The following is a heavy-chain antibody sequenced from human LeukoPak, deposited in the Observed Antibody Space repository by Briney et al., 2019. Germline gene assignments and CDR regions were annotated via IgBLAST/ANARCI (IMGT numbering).Heavy chain of an antibody. CDR3: ARTGSSKLDIVVVPAAIGDWFDP. CDR1: RGTFSSYA. CDR2: IIPIFGTA. V-gene: IGHV1-69*01. D-gene: IGHD2-2*02. J-gene: IGHJ5*02. Sequence: SVKVSSKASRGTFSSYAISWVRQAPGQGLEWMGGIIPIFGTANYAQKFQGRVTITADESTSTAYMELSSLRSEDTAVYYCARTGSSKLDIVVVPAAIGDWFDPWGQGTLVTVSS.